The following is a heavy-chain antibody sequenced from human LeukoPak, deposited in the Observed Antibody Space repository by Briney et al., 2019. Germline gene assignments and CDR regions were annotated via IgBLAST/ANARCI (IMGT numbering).Heavy chain of an antibody. V-gene: IGHV4-39*01. CDR3: ARLGDSSGYPFDY. D-gene: IGHD3-22*01. J-gene: IGHJ4*02. CDR2: IYYSGST. CDR1: GVSISSYY. Sequence: PSETLSLTCTVSGVSISSYYWGWIRQPPGKGLEWIGSIYYSGSTYYNPSLKSRVTISVDTSKNQFSLKLSSVTAADTAVYYCARLGDSSGYPFDYWGQGTLVTVSS.